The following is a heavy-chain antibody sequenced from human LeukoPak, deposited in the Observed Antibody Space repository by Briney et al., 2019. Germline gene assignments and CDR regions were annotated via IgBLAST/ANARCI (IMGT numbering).Heavy chain of an antibody. J-gene: IGHJ4*02. V-gene: IGHV7-4-1*02. D-gene: IGHD6-19*01. CDR3: ASYSTHSSGWYDADY. CDR2: INTNTGNP. Sequence: ASVKVSCKASGYTFTSYGISWVRQAPGQGLEWMGWINTNTGNPTYAQGFTGRFVFSLDTSVSTAYLQISSLKAEDTAVYYCASYSTHSSGWYDADYWGQGTLVTVSS. CDR1: GYTFTSYG.